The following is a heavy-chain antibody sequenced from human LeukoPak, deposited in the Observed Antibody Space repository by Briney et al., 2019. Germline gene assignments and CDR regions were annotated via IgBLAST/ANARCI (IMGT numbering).Heavy chain of an antibody. CDR1: GFTFSSYD. J-gene: IGHJ4*02. CDR3: ARGYDSSGLDY. CDR2: IGTAGDT. V-gene: IGHV3-13*01. Sequence: SGGSLRLSCAASGFTFSSYDMHWVRQATGKGLEWVSAIGTAGDTYYPGSVKGRFTISRENAKNSLYPQMNSLRAGDTAVYYCARGYDSSGLDYWGQGTLVTVSS. D-gene: IGHD3-22*01.